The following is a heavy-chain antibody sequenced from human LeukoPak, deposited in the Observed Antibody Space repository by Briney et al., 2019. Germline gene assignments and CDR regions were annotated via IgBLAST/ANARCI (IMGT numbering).Heavy chain of an antibody. V-gene: IGHV3-48*03. J-gene: IGHJ4*02. CDR3: ARVGPEQLDY. CDR1: GFPHSIFE. D-gene: IGHD1/OR15-1a*01. Sequence: GGSLRLSCAASGFPHSIFEMNWVRQAPGEALEWVSYISSSGSTIYYADSVKGRFTISRDNAKNSLYLQMNSLRAEDTAVYYCARVGPEQLDYWGQGTLVTVSS. CDR2: ISSSGSTI.